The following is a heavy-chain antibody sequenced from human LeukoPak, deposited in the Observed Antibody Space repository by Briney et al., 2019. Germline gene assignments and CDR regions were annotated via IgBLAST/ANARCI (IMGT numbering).Heavy chain of an antibody. V-gene: IGHV1-2*02. J-gene: IGHJ4*02. D-gene: IGHD4-11*01. Sequence: ASVKVSCKASGYTFTHYYIHWVRQAPGQGLGWMGWINPNSGGTNYAQKFQGRVTMTRDTSISTVYMELNRLRFDDTAVYYCARDSSTVTTPYFDYWAQGTLVTVSS. CDR1: GYTFTHYY. CDR2: INPNSGGT. CDR3: ARDSSTVTTPYFDY.